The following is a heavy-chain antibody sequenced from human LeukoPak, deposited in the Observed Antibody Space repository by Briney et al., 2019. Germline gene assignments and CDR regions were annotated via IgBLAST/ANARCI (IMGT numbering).Heavy chain of an antibody. V-gene: IGHV3-66*01. CDR3: ARAILAREGYFTY. D-gene: IGHD2-8*02. CDR1: GFIVSNDY. J-gene: IGHJ4*02. Sequence: PGGSLRLSCVASGFIVSNDYVSWVRQAPGKGPEWVSVIYSGGSTYYADSVKGRFTISRDNSKNTVYLQMNSLRSEDTAIYYCARAILAREGYFTYWGQGTLVTVSS. CDR2: IYSGGST.